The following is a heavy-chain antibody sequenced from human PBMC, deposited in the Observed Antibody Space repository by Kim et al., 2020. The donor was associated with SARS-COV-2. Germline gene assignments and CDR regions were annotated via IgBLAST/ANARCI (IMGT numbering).Heavy chain of an antibody. D-gene: IGHD3-10*01. CDR3: ATDGDYYGSGSYFDY. J-gene: IGHJ4*02. V-gene: IGHV3-30*04. Sequence: DSVKGPFSISRHNSKNTLYLQMNSRRAEDTAVYYCATDGDYYGSGSYFDYWGQGTLVTVSS.